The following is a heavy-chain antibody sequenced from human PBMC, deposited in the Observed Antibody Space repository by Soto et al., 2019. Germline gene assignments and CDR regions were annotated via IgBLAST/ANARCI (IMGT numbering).Heavy chain of an antibody. V-gene: IGHV5-51*01. CDR2: IYPGDSDT. J-gene: IGHJ6*02. CDR3: ARQGRRYSNYYYYGMDV. Sequence: GESLKISCKGSGYSFTSYWIGWVRQMPGKGLEWMGIIYPGDSDTRYSPSFQGQVTISADKSISTAYLQWSSLKASDTAMYYCARQGRRYSNYYYYGMDVWGHGTTVTVSS. CDR1: GYSFTSYW. D-gene: IGHD4-4*01.